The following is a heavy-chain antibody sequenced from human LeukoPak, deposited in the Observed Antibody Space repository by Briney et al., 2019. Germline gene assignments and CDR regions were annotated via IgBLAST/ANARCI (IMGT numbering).Heavy chain of an antibody. CDR2: IHYTGST. D-gene: IGHD5/OR15-5a*01. Sequence: PSETLSLTCTVSGGSISRYYWSWIRQPPGKGLEWIGSIHYTGSTYYKPSLKSRVTMSVDTSKNQFSLKLSSVTAADTAVYYCGRQSLRLSCDSWGQGTLVTVSS. J-gene: IGHJ4*02. CDR1: GGSISRYY. CDR3: GRQSLRLSCDS. V-gene: IGHV4-59*04.